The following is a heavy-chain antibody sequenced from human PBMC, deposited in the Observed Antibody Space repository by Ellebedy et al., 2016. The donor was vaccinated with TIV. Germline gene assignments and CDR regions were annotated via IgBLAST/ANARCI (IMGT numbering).Heavy chain of an antibody. CDR3: AKDAAYDAGFIDL. CDR2: ISNDGSNK. Sequence: GGSLRLSCAASGFTFSTYGMHWVRQAPGKGLEWVAVISNDGSNKYYADSVKGRFTISRDNSKNTLYMEMNSLRAEDSAVYYCAKDAAYDAGFIDLWGRGTLVTVSS. V-gene: IGHV3-30*18. CDR1: GFTFSTYG. J-gene: IGHJ2*01. D-gene: IGHD2-15*01.